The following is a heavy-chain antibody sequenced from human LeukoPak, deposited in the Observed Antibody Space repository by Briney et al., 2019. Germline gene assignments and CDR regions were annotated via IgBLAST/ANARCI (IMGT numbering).Heavy chain of an antibody. CDR3: ARDPPYGDYWYFDL. D-gene: IGHD4-17*01. V-gene: IGHV4-4*07. CDR2: SYTSGST. J-gene: IGHJ2*01. CDR1: GGSISSYY. Sequence: SETLSLTCTVSGGSISSYYWSWIRQPAGKGLEWIGRSYTSGSTNYNPSLKSRVTMSVDTSKNQFSLKLSSVTAADTAVFYCARDPPYGDYWYFDLWGRGTLVTVSS.